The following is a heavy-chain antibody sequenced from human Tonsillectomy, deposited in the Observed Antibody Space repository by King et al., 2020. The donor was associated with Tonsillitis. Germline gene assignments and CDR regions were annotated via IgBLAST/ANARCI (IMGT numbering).Heavy chain of an antibody. CDR1: GGSFSGYY. J-gene: IGHJ5*02. CDR3: ARGRIDGVHWRFDP. D-gene: IGHD5-24*01. Sequence: VQLQQWGAGLLKPSETLSLTCVVYGGSFSGYYWNWIRQPPGKGLEWIGGIDHGGSTNYNPSLKSRVTILIDTSKNQFSLKLSSVTAADTAVYYCARGRIDGVHWRFDPWGQGTLVTVSS. V-gene: IGHV4-34*01. CDR2: IDHGGST.